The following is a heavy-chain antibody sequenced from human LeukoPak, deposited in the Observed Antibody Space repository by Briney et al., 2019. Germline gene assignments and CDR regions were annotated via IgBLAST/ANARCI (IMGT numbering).Heavy chain of an antibody. J-gene: IGHJ4*02. CDR1: GGTFSSYT. CDR3: ARERGYSNYVIDY. CDR2: IIPILGIA. Sequence: GSSVKVSCKASGGTFSSYTISWVRQAPGQVLEWMGRIIPILGIANYAQKFQGRVTITADKSTSTAYMELSSLRSEDTAVYYCARERGYSNYVIDYWGQGTLVTVSS. V-gene: IGHV1-69*04. D-gene: IGHD4-11*01.